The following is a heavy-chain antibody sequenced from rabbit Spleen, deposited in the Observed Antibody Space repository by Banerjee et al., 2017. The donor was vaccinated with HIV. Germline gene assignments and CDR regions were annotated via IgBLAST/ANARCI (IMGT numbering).Heavy chain of an antibody. CDR1: GFSFSSSYY. J-gene: IGHJ4*01. V-gene: IGHV1S45*01. Sequence: QEQLVESGGGLVQPGASLTLTCTASGFSFSSSYYMCWVRQAPGKGLQWIACINAYTAKPVYATWAKGRFTISRTSSTTVTLQMTSLTAADTATYFCARDLASVIGWNFNLWGQGTLVTVS. CDR3: ARDLASVIGWNFNL. D-gene: IGHD4-1*01. CDR2: INAYTAKP.